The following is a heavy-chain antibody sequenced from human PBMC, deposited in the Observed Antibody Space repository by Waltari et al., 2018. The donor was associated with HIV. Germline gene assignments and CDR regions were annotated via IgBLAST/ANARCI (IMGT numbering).Heavy chain of an antibody. D-gene: IGHD4-17*01. Sequence: EVQLVESGGGLVKPGGSLRLSCAASGFTFSSYSMNWVRPAPGKGLEWVSSISSSSSYIYYADSVKGRFTISRDNAKNSLYLQMNSLRAEDTAVYYCARDLYGGNSGGDYWGQGTLVTVSS. CDR3: ARDLYGGNSGGDY. V-gene: IGHV3-21*01. J-gene: IGHJ4*02. CDR1: GFTFSSYS. CDR2: ISSSSSYI.